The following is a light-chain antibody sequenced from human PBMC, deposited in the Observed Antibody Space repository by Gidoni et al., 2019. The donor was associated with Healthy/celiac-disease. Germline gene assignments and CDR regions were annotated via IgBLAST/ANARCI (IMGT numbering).Light chain of an antibody. J-gene: IGLJ1*01. CDR3: QSYDSSLIYV. V-gene: IGLV1-40*01. Sequence: QAVLTQPPSVSGATGQRVTISGTGSSSNIGAGYDVHCYQQPPGTAPTLLISCNSNRPSGVPDRFSGSKSGTSASLAITGLQAEDEADYYCQSYDSSLIYVFGTGTKVTVL. CDR1: SSNIGAGYD. CDR2: CNS.